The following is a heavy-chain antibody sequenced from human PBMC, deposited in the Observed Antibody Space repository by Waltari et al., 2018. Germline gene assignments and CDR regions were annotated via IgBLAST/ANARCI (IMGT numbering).Heavy chain of an antibody. CDR1: GFTFNTYT. V-gene: IGHV3-21*02. CDR2: ISSTSSDI. CDR3: AGGYSSYYGMDV. D-gene: IGHD6-13*01. J-gene: IGHJ6*02. Sequence: EVQLVESGGGLVKPGGSLRLSCAASGFTFNTYTMNWVRQAPGKGLEWVSSISSTSSDIYYAESVKGRFTISRDKAKSSLYLQLNSLRAEDTAVYYCAGGYSSYYGMDVWGQGTTVTVSS.